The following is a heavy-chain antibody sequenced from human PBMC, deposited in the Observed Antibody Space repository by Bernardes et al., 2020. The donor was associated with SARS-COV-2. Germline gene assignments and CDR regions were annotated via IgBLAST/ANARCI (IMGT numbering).Heavy chain of an antibody. CDR1: GYTFTGYY. CDR2: INPNSGGT. V-gene: IGHV1-2*04. D-gene: IGHD6-19*01. Sequence: SVKVSCKASGYTFTGYYMHWVRQAPGQGLEWMGWINPNSGGTNYAQKFQGWVTMTRDTSISTAYMELSRLRSDDTAVYYCARDEAVTTRYYYYYGMDVWGQGTTVTVSS. J-gene: IGHJ6*02. CDR3: ARDEAVTTRYYYYYGMDV.